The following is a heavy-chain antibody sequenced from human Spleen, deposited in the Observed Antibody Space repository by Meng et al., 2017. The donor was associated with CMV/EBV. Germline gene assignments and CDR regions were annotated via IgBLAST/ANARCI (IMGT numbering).Heavy chain of an antibody. CDR2: INPNSGDS. CDR3: ASGYSYGSLTFDY. D-gene: IGHD5-18*01. V-gene: IGHV1-2*02. Sequence: ASVKVSCKASGYNFTAYNIQWVRQAPGQGLEWMGWINPNSGDSNYAQKLQDRVTMTRDTSITTAYMELSRLRSDDTAVYYCASGYSYGSLTFDYWGQGTLVTVSS. CDR1: GYNFTAYN. J-gene: IGHJ4*02.